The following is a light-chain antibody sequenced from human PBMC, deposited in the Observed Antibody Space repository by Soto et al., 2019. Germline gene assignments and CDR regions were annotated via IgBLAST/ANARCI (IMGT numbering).Light chain of an antibody. CDR3: AAWDDSLNGWV. CDR2: SNN. CDR1: SSNIGRNT. J-gene: IGLJ3*02. V-gene: IGLV1-44*01. Sequence: QLVLTQPPSASGTPGQRVTISCSGSSSNIGRNTVNWYQQLPGTAPKLLIYSNNQRPSGVPDRFSGSKSGTSASLAISGLQSEDEADYYCAAWDDSLNGWVFGGGTQLTVL.